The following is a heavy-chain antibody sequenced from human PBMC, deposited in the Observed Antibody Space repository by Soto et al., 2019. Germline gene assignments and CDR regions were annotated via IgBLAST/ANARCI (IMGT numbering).Heavy chain of an antibody. D-gene: IGHD6-19*01. J-gene: IGHJ4*02. CDR3: VRGYNSGWSTNPYYFDY. CDR2: IFPRDSDT. CDR1: GYTFTSYW. Sequence: GESLKISCKGSGYTFTSYWIGWVRQVPGKGLEWMGIIFPRDSDTRYNPSFQGQVTISADRSINTAYLQWSSLKASDTAIYYCVRGYNSGWSTNPYYFDYWGQGKLVTVSS. V-gene: IGHV5-51*01.